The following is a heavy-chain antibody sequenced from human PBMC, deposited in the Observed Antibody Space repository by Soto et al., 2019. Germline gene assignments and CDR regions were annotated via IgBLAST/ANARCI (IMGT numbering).Heavy chain of an antibody. CDR3: ARGGSEGGLDI. V-gene: IGHV4-59*01. D-gene: IGHD3-10*01. CDR1: GAPIAVFY. J-gene: IGHJ6*02. Sequence: QLQESGPGVVKPSETLSLTCTVSGAPIAVFYWTWIRQAPGKGLEWIGYLYYTGNTNYSPSLKSRVGMAMDTSKKHFYLPLPSATAADGAVYFCARGGSEGGLDIWGQGTTVTVSS. CDR2: LYYTGNT.